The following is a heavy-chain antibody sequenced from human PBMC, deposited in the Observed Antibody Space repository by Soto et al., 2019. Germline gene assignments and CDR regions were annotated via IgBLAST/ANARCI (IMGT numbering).Heavy chain of an antibody. CDR3: AKGSHIVVVPSFDI. Sequence: GGSLRLSCAASGFTFSSFAMTWVRQAPGKGLEWVSSISGSGGSTYYGDSVKGRLTISRDNSKSTLYLQMNSLRAEDTAIYYCAKGSHIVVVPSFDIWGQGTMVTVSS. D-gene: IGHD2-2*01. V-gene: IGHV3-23*01. CDR1: GFTFSSFA. CDR2: ISGSGGST. J-gene: IGHJ3*02.